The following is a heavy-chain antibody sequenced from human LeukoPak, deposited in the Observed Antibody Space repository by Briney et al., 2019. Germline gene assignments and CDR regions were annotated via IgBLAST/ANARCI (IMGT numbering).Heavy chain of an antibody. D-gene: IGHD5-12*01. Sequence: GGSLRLSCAASGFTFSTYWMSWVHKAPGKGLEWVANIRQVGSKIYYVDSVKGRFTVSRDNAKNSLFLQMNSLRVEDTAVYYCARGGLATPFEYWGQGTLVTVSS. CDR2: IRQVGSKI. V-gene: IGHV3-7*03. CDR1: GFTFSTYW. CDR3: ARGGLATPFEY. J-gene: IGHJ4*02.